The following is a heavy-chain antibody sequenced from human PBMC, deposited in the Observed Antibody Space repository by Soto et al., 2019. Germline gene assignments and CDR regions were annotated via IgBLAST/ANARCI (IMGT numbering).Heavy chain of an antibody. J-gene: IGHJ6*02. CDR1: GFSLTSCS. CDR2: ISPSGATI. D-gene: IGHD6-13*01. Sequence: GGSLRLSCAVSGFSLTSCSMTWVRQVPGKGLEWVSYISPSGATIHYADSVRGRFTISSDHATNSLYLQMNSLRDEDTAVYYCTTDPWYSNPHHYVMDXWGLGTTVTVS. CDR3: TTDPWYSNPHHYVMDX. V-gene: IGHV3-48*02.